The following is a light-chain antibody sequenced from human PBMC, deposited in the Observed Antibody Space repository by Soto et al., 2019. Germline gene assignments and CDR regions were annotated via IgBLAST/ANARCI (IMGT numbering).Light chain of an antibody. CDR2: GAS. J-gene: IGKJ4*01. V-gene: IGKV3-15*01. Sequence: EIVMTQKHATLSVSPGERSALSCRASRGISSNLAWYQHKPGQAPRLLIIGASTRASDFPARFSGSGSGTDFTLTISSLQSEDFAVYFCQQYYNWLVTFGGGTKVDIK. CDR1: RGISSN. CDR3: QQYYNWLVT.